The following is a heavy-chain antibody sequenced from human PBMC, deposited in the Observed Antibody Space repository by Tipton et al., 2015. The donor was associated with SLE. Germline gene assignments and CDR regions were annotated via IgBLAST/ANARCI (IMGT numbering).Heavy chain of an antibody. J-gene: IGHJ5*02. D-gene: IGHD2-21*01. CDR1: GGSISSSSYY. CDR3: ARIRDWNWFDP. V-gene: IGHV4-39*01. Sequence: TLSLTCTVSGGSISSSSYYWGWIRQPPGRGLEWIGSLYYTGSTYYNPSLKSRVTISVDTSKNQFSLKLSSVAAADTAVYYCARIRDWNWFDPWGQGTLVTVSS. CDR2: LYYTGST.